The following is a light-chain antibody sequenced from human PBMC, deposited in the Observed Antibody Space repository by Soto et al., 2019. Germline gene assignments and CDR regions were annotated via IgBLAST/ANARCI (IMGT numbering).Light chain of an antibody. CDR3: SSYTSSDTRV. Sequence: QAVVTQPPSMSGAPGQRVTISCSGSGSNIGAGYDVHWYQQFPGTAPKVLIYANGNRPSGVPDRFSGSKSGTSASLAITGLQAEDEADYYCSSYTSSDTRVFGTGTKLTVL. CDR2: ANG. J-gene: IGLJ1*01. CDR1: GSNIGAGYD. V-gene: IGLV1-40*01.